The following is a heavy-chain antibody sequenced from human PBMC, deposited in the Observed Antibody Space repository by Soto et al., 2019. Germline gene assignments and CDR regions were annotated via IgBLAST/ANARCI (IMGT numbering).Heavy chain of an antibody. Sequence: SETLSLTCTVSGDSISSSDYYWGWIRQPPGKGLEWMGSIYFSGSTYFNPSLKSRVTVSVDTPKNQFSLKLTSVTAADTAVYYCARHNCGGLYYYYYGMDLWGQGTTVTVSS. D-gene: IGHD7-27*01. V-gene: IGHV4-39*01. CDR3: ARHNCGGLYYYYYGMDL. CDR1: GDSISSSDYY. J-gene: IGHJ6*02. CDR2: IYFSGST.